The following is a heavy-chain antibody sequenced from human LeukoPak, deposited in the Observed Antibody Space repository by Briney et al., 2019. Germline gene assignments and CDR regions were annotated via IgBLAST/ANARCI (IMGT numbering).Heavy chain of an antibody. CDR2: FDPEEGET. J-gene: IGHJ4*02. CDR1: GYTLTELS. CDR3: ATDIAAAGTFLDY. D-gene: IGHD6-13*01. Sequence: ASMKVSCKVSGYTLTELSMHWVRQAPGKGLEWMGGFDPEEGETIYAQKFQGRVTMTEDTSTDTAYMELSSLRSEDTAVYYCATDIAAAGTFLDYWGQGTLVTVSS. V-gene: IGHV1-24*01.